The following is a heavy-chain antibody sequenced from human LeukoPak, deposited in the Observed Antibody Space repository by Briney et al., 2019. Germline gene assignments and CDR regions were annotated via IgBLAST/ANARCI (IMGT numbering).Heavy chain of an antibody. D-gene: IGHD6-19*01. Sequence: SETLSLTCTVSGGSISSGSYYWSWIRQPAGKGLEWIGRIYTSGSTNYNPSLKSRVTISVDTSKNQFSLKLSSVTAADTAVYYCAREPVAGTGDYWGQGTLVTVSS. CDR2: IYTSGST. CDR1: GGSISSGSYY. V-gene: IGHV4-61*02. J-gene: IGHJ4*02. CDR3: AREPVAGTGDY.